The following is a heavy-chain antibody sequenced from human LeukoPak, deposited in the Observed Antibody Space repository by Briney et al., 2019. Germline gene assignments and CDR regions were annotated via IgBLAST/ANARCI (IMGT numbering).Heavy chain of an antibody. J-gene: IGHJ3*02. D-gene: IGHD7-27*01. CDR2: IYYSGNT. CDR3: AKTNWGAFDI. Sequence: WXRQPPGXGLEGIGFIYYSGNTHYNPSLKSRVTISVDTSKNLFSLKLSSVTAADTAVYYCAKTNWGAFDIWGQGTMVTVSP. V-gene: IGHV4-59*13.